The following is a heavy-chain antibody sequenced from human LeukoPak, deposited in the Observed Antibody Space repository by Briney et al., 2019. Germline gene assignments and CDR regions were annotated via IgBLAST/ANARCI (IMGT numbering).Heavy chain of an antibody. CDR2: VSGSGDTM. V-gene: IGHV3-48*03. Sequence: GGSLRLSYATSGFTLSSHAMNWVRQAPGRGLEWVSGVSGSGDTMYYADSVKGRFTISRDNAKNSLYLQMNSLRAEDTAVYHCARAPLVLQYRWWFDPWGQGTLVIVSS. CDR1: GFTLSSHA. CDR3: ARAPLVLQYRWWFDP. J-gene: IGHJ5*02. D-gene: IGHD5-24*01.